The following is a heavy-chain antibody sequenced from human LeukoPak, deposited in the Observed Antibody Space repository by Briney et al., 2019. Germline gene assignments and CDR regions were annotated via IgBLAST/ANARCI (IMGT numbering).Heavy chain of an antibody. CDR2: ISAYNGNT. CDR1: GYTFTSYG. D-gene: IGHD3-22*01. Sequence: ASVKVSCKASGYTFTSYGISWVRQAPGQGREWMGWISAYNGNTNYAQKLQGRVTMTTDTSTSTAYMELRSLRSDDTAVYYCARVYYDSSGYYSFDYWGQGTLVTVSS. CDR3: ARVYYDSSGYYSFDY. V-gene: IGHV1-18*01. J-gene: IGHJ4*02.